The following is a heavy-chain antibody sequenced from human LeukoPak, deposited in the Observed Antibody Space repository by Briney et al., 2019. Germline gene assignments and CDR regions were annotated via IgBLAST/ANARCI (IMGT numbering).Heavy chain of an antibody. CDR2: ISAYSGDT. CDR3: ARGSRIAVAGDY. Sequence: ASVKVSCKASGYTFTNYGISWVRQAPGQGLEWMGWISAYSGDTNYAQNLQGRVTMTRDTSISTAYMELSSLRSEDTAVYYCARGSRIAVAGDYWGQGTLVTVSS. CDR1: GYTFTNYG. D-gene: IGHD6-19*01. J-gene: IGHJ4*02. V-gene: IGHV1-18*01.